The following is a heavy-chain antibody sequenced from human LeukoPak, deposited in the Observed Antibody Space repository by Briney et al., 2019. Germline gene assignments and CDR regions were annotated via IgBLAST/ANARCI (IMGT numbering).Heavy chain of an antibody. CDR2: LLYDGNTK. D-gene: IGHD1-14*01. J-gene: IGHJ6*03. V-gene: IGHV3-33*01. CDR1: GFSLSNYG. Sequence: PGGSLRLSCAASGFSLSNYGMHWVRQAPGKGLEWVAALLYDGNTKHYADSVKGRFTISRDISKNTFYLQMNSLTAEDTAVYYCERDHRPEIQYYFMDVWGKGTTVAVSS. CDR3: ERDHRPEIQYYFMDV.